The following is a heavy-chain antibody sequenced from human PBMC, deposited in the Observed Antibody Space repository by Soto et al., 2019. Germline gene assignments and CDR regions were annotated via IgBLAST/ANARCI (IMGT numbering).Heavy chain of an antibody. Sequence: SETLSLTCAVYGGSFSGYYWSWIRQPPGKGLEWIGEINHSGSTNYNPSLKSRVTISVDTSKNQFSLKLSSVTAADTAVYYCARSRKITYYYGSGSPNRGYYYYYGMDVWGQGTTVTVSS. CDR1: GGSFSGYY. CDR3: ARSRKITYYYGSGSPNRGYYYYYGMDV. J-gene: IGHJ6*02. CDR2: INHSGST. D-gene: IGHD3-10*01. V-gene: IGHV4-34*01.